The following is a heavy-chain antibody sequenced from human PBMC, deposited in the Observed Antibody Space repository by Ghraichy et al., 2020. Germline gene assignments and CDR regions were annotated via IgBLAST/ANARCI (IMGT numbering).Heavy chain of an antibody. V-gene: IGHV2-70*11. CDR3: ATMIVVNESPEGYFDY. CDR1: GFSLSTSGMC. Sequence: SGPTLVKPTQTLTLTCTFSGFSLSTSGMCVSWIRQPPGKALEWLARIDWDDDKYYSTSLKTRLTISKDTSKNQVVLTMTNMDPVDTATYYCATMIVVNESPEGYFDYWGQGTLVTVSS. J-gene: IGHJ4*02. D-gene: IGHD3-22*01. CDR2: IDWDDDK.